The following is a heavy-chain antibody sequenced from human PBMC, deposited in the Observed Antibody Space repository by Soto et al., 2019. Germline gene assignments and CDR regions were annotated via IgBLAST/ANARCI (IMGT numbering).Heavy chain of an antibody. V-gene: IGHV3-30-3*01. Sequence: GGSLRLSCAASGFTFSSYAMHWVRQAPGKGLEWVAVISYDGSNKYYADSVKGRFTISRDNSKNTLYLQMNSLRAEDTAVYYCAREPAAGPFDYWGQGTLVTVSS. CDR3: AREPAAGPFDY. CDR1: GFTFSSYA. J-gene: IGHJ4*02. CDR2: ISYDGSNK. D-gene: IGHD6-13*01.